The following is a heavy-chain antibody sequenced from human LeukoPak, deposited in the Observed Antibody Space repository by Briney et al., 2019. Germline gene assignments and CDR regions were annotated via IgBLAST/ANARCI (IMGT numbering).Heavy chain of an antibody. CDR3: ARVPLGYCSGGSRYPGWFDP. CDR1: GGSISSYY. CDR2: IYYSGST. V-gene: IGHV4-59*01. D-gene: IGHD2-15*01. Sequence: SETLSLTCTVSGGSISSYYWSWIRQPPGKGLEWIGYIYYSGSTNYNPSLKSRVTISVDTSKNQFSLKLSSVTAADTAVYYCARVPLGYCSGGSRYPGWFDPWGQGTLVTVSS. J-gene: IGHJ5*02.